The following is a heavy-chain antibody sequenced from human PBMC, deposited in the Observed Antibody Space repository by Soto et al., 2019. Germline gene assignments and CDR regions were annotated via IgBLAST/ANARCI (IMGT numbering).Heavy chain of an antibody. CDR3: ARGSSDWLPYFDY. J-gene: IGHJ4*02. V-gene: IGHV1-3*01. CDR2: IHAGNGNT. Sequence: GASVKVSCKASGYTFNTYAIHWVRQAPGQRLEWMGWIHAGNGNTRYSEKFQGRVTITRETSANTAYMELTSLKCEDTAVYFCARGSSDWLPYFDYWGQGSLVTVSS. D-gene: IGHD3-9*01. CDR1: GYTFNTYA.